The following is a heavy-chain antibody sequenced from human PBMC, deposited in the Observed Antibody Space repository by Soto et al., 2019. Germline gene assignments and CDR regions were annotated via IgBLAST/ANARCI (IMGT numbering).Heavy chain of an antibody. CDR3: ARSLYNWNEGDNWLDP. V-gene: IGHV3-7*01. J-gene: IGHJ5*02. CDR1: GFTFSSYW. D-gene: IGHD1-1*01. CDR2: IKQDGSEK. Sequence: GGSLRLSCAASGFTFSSYWMSWVRQAPGKGLEWVANIKQDGSEKYYVDSVKGRFTISRDNAKNSLYLQMNSLRAEDTAVYYCARSLYNWNEGDNWLDPWGQGTLVTVSS.